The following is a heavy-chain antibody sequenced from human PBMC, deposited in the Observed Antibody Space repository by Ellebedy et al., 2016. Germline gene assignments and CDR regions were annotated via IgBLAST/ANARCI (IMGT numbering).Heavy chain of an antibody. CDR1: RYTFTGYY. CDR3: ARATVVTPTVPPYFDY. V-gene: IGHV1-2*02. Sequence: ASVKVSXKASRYTFTGYYIHWVRQAPGQGFEWMGWIKPNSGDTNYAQNFHGRVTLTRDMSINTVYMELSSLKSDDTAVYYCARATVVTPTVPPYFDYWGQGTLVTVSS. CDR2: IKPNSGDT. D-gene: IGHD2-21*02. J-gene: IGHJ4*02.